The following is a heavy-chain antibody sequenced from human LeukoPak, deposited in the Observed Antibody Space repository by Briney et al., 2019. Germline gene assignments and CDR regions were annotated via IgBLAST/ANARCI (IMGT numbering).Heavy chain of an antibody. CDR2: INPSGGST. V-gene: IGHV1-46*01. D-gene: IGHD2-2*01. Sequence: ASVKVSCRASGYTFTSYYMHWVRKAPGQGLEWMGIINPSGGSTSYAQKFQGRVTMTRDTSTSTVYMELSSLRSEDTAVYYCARDGRVVPAARAASDYWGQGTLVTVSS. CDR1: GYTFTSYY. J-gene: IGHJ4*02. CDR3: ARDGRVVPAARAASDY.